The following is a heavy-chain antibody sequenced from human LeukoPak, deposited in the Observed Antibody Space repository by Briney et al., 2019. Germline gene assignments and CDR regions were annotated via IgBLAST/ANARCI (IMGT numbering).Heavy chain of an antibody. V-gene: IGHV3-23*01. J-gene: IGHJ4*02. CDR3: AKDTSIGRYCTNGVCSPFDY. Sequence: HPGGSLRLSCAGSGFTFSSYAMRWVRQAPGKGLEWVSAISDTGATTYDADSVKGRFTISRDNSRSTLYLQMNSLRAEDTALYYCAKDTSIGRYCTNGVCSPFDYWGQGTLVTVSS. CDR1: GFTFSSYA. CDR2: ISDTGATT. D-gene: IGHD2-8*01.